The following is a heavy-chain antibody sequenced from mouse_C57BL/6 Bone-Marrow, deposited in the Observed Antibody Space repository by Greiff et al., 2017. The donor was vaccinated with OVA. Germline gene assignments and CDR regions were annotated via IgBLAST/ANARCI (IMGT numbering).Heavy chain of an antibody. J-gene: IGHJ2*01. Sequence: VQLKESGPVLVKPGASVKMSCKASGYTFTDYYMNWVKQSHGKSLEWIGVINPYNGGTSYNQKFKGKATLTVDKSSSTAYMERNSLTSEDSAVYYCARGAGSKFYFDYWGQGTTLTVSS. CDR1: GYTFTDYY. CDR2: INPYNGGT. V-gene: IGHV1-19*01. CDR3: ARGAGSKFYFDY. D-gene: IGHD1-1*01.